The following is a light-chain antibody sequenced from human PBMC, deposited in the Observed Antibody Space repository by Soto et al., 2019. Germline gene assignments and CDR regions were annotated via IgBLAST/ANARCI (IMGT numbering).Light chain of an antibody. CDR2: DAS. CDR3: QQHDNFPT. CDR1: QGIKNY. Sequence: DIQMTQTPSSLSGSVGGRVTITCQASQGIKNYLNSFQQKPGKAPKLLIYDASNLQTGVPSRFSGSGSGTDFTLIISRLQPEDSATYYCQQHDNFPTFGQGTRLENK. V-gene: IGKV1-33*01. J-gene: IGKJ5*01.